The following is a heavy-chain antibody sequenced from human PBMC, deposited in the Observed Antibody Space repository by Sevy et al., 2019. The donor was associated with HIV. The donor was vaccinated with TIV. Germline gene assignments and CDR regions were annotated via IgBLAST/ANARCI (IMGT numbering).Heavy chain of an antibody. CDR2: MNVGNGNT. CDR3: TREAKQQLSQYFFDF. V-gene: IGHV1-3*01. Sequence: ASVKVSCKASGYLFISFVMHWVRQAPGQGLEWVGWMNVGNGNTKYSQKFQDRVTITRDASTSTTYMELTSLTSEDTAIYYCTREAKQQLSQYFFDFWGQGTLVTVSS. D-gene: IGHD6-13*01. J-gene: IGHJ4*02. CDR1: GYLFISFV.